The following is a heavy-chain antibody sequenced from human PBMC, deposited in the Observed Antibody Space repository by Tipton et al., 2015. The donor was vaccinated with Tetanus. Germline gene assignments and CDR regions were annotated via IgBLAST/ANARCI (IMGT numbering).Heavy chain of an antibody. V-gene: IGHV1-2*02. CDR1: GYTFTDYH. D-gene: IGHD3-10*01. CDR2: IDPKSGDT. J-gene: IGHJ4*02. CDR3: AGDGGPAGGGSFDY. Sequence: QSGAEVKKPGASVKVSCKPSGYTFTDYHMQWVRQAPGQGLEWMGWIDPKSGDTDFAQKFQGRVTMTRDSSISTVYMELSRLRSDDTAVYYCAGDGGPAGGGSFDYWGQGTLVTVAS.